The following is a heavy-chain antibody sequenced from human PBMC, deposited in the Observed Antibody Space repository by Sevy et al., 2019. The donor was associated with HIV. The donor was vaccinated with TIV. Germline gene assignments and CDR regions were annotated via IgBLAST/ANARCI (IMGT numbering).Heavy chain of an antibody. CDR3: ARQGGIVDRAFDY. CDR1: GGSISASNYD. Sequence: SETLSLICTVSGGSISASNYDWGWIRQSPGMGLEWIGSMFYSGTTYCNPSLKSRVTISVDTSKNQSSLKLNSVSAADGAVYYCARQGGIVDRAFDYWGQGTLVTVSS. D-gene: IGHD2-21*01. J-gene: IGHJ4*02. CDR2: MFYSGTT. V-gene: IGHV4-39*01.